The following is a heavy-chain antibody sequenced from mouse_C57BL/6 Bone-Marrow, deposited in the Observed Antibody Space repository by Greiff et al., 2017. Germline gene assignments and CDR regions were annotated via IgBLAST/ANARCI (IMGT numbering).Heavy chain of an antibody. D-gene: IGHD3-2*02. V-gene: IGHV5-6*01. J-gene: IGHJ2*01. Sequence: EVKLMESGGDLVKPGGSLKLSCAASGFTFSSYGMSWVRQTPDKRLEWVATISSGGSYTYYPDSVKGRFTISRDNAKNTLYLQVSSLKSEDTAMYYCARLNSSGYVEFDYWGQGTTLTVSS. CDR2: ISSGGSYT. CDR3: ARLNSSGYVEFDY. CDR1: GFTFSSYG.